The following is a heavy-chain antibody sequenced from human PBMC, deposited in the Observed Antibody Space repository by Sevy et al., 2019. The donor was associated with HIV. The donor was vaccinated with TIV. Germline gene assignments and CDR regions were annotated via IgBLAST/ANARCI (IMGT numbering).Heavy chain of an antibody. CDR1: GFIFSNYY. CDR3: ARVRDPYCSGGVYYYRYFFAY. D-gene: IGHD2-15*01. V-gene: IGHV3-48*01. J-gene: IGHJ4*02. CDR2: ISDRSDTI. Sequence: GGSLRLSCAASGFIFSNYYMTWVRQAPGKGLEWVSYISDRSDTISYADSVKGRFTISRDNAKNALYLQMSSLRGEDTPVYYCARVRDPYCSGGVYYYRYFFAYWGQGTLVTVSS.